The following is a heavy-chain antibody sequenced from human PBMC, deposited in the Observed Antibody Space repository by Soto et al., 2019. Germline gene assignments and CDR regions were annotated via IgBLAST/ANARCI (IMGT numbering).Heavy chain of an antibody. CDR3: ARENVERIFRYYDSSGPTEDDIDI. Sequence: ASVKVSCKASGYTFTSYYMHWVRQAPGQGLEWMGIINPSGGSTSYAQKFQGRVTMTRDTSTSTVYMELSSLRSEDTAVYYCARENVERIFRYYDSSGPTEDDIDILRQGTMVSVTS. D-gene: IGHD3-22*01. CDR1: GYTFTSYY. CDR2: INPSGGST. J-gene: IGHJ3*02. V-gene: IGHV1-46*01.